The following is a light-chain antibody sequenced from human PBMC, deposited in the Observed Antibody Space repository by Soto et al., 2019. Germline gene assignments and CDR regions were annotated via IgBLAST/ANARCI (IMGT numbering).Light chain of an antibody. J-gene: IGKJ5*01. Sequence: IQLTQSPSSLSASVGDRVTMTCRASQDIAIYLAWYPQKPGEAPKLLIYAASTLYGGVPSRFSGGGFGTDFTLTISSLQPDDFATYYCQQLNTYPIPFAQRTLLEIK. CDR3: QQLNTYPIP. CDR1: QDIAIY. CDR2: AAS. V-gene: IGKV1-9*01.